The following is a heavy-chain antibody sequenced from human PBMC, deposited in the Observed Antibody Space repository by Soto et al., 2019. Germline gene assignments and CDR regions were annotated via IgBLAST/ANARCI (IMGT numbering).Heavy chain of an antibody. D-gene: IGHD4-4*01. J-gene: IGHJ6*03. CDR1: GFTFSSYA. Sequence: EVQLLESGGGLVQPGGSLRLSCAASGFTFSSYAMSWVRQAPGKGLEWVSAISGSGGSTYYADSVKGRFTISRDNSKTTLYLQMNSLRAEDTAVYYCAKCRTSRILQARNYYYYYMDVWGKGTTVTVSS. CDR3: AKCRTSRILQARNYYYYYMDV. CDR2: ISGSGGST. V-gene: IGHV3-23*01.